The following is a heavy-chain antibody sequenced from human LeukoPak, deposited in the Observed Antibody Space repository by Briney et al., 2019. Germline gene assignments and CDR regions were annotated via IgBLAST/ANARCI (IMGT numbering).Heavy chain of an antibody. D-gene: IGHD5-18*01. Sequence: ASVKVSCKASGGTFSSYAIRWVRQAPGQGLEWMGGIIPIFGTANYAQKFQGRVTITADESTSTAYMELSSLRSEDTAVYYCAREENTAMVLRPWGQGTLVPVSS. CDR2: IIPIFGTA. CDR1: GGTFSSYA. CDR3: AREENTAMVLRP. J-gene: IGHJ5*02. V-gene: IGHV1-69*13.